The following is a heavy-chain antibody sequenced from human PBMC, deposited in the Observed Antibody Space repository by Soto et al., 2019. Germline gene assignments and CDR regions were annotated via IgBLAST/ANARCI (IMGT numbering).Heavy chain of an antibody. J-gene: IGHJ3*02. D-gene: IGHD5-12*01. V-gene: IGHV3-74*01. CDR1: GYNFSPFW. CDR2: MNSDGSTK. CDR3: AKDASQWLRSSAFDI. Sequence: GGSLRLSCAASGYNFSPFWMHWVRQAPGKGLVWVAHMNSDGSTKVYANSVKGRFTISRDNSKNTLYLQMNSLRAEDTAVYYCAKDASQWLRSSAFDIWGQGTMVTVSS.